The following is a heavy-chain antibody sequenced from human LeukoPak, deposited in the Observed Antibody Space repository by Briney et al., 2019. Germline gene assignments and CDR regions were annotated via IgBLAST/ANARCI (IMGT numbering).Heavy chain of an antibody. D-gene: IGHD3-22*01. CDR3: ARDRYYDSSGTFDY. V-gene: IGHV3-23*01. J-gene: IGHJ4*02. CDR2: ISGSGDTT. Sequence: GGSLRLSCAASGFTFSSFAMNWVRQAPGKGLEWVSIISGSGDTTHYTDSVKGRFTISRDNSKNTLYLQMNSLRAEDTAVYYCARDRYYDSSGTFDYWGQGTLVTVSS. CDR1: GFTFSSFA.